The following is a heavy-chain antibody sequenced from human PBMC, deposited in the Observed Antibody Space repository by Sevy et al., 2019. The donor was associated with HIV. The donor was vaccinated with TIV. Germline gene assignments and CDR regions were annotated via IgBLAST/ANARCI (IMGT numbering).Heavy chain of an antibody. CDR3: AGGAGGAFDI. V-gene: IGHV3-30-3*01. CDR2: ISYDGSNK. CDR1: GFTFSSYA. D-gene: IGHD3-10*01. Sequence: GGSLRLSCAASGFTFSSYAMHWVRQAPGKGLEWVAVISYDGSNKYYADSVKGRFTISRDNSKNTLYLQMNSLRAEDTVVYYWAGGAGGAFDIWGQGTMVTVSS. J-gene: IGHJ3*02.